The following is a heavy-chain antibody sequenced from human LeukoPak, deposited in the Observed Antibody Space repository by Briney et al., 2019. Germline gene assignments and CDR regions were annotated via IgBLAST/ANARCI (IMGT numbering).Heavy chain of an antibody. CDR3: ARMALEDYDYVWGSYRYLGYFDY. Sequence: GGSLRLSCAVSGFMFDDYAMHWVRQAPGKGLEWVSSISSSSSYIYYADSVKGRFTISRDNAKNSLYLQMNSLRAEDTAVYYCARMALEDYDYVWGSYRYLGYFDYWGQGTLVTVSS. V-gene: IGHV3-21*01. CDR1: GFMFDDYA. CDR2: ISSSSSYI. J-gene: IGHJ4*02. D-gene: IGHD3-16*02.